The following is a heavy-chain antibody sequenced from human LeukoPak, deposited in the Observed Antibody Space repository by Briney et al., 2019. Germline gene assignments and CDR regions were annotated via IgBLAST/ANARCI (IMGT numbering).Heavy chain of an antibody. V-gene: IGHV3-9*01. J-gene: IGHJ4*02. D-gene: IGHD1-26*01. Sequence: AGGSLRLSCAASGFTFDDYAMHWVRQAPGKGLEWVSGISWNSGSIGYADSVKGRFTISRDNAKNSLYLQMNSLRAEDTALCYCAKDIRGYSGSFDHFDYWGQGTLVTVSS. CDR2: ISWNSGSI. CDR3: AKDIRGYSGSFDHFDY. CDR1: GFTFDDYA.